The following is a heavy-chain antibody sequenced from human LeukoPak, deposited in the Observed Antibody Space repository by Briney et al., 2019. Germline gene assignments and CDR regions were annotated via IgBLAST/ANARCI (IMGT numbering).Heavy chain of an antibody. CDR1: GGSFSGYY. J-gene: IGHJ4*02. D-gene: IGHD6-13*01. Sequence: SETLSLTCAVYGGSFSGYYWRWIRQPSGKGLEWIGEISHSGTTHYTPSLKTRVTISLDTSKNQFSLKLTPVPAADTAVYYCARGGIVAAADYWGQGTLVTVSS. CDR3: ARGGIVAAADY. CDR2: ISHSGTT. V-gene: IGHV4-34*01.